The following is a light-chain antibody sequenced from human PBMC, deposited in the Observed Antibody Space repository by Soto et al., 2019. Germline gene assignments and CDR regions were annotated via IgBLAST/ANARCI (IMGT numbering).Light chain of an antibody. CDR2: EVN. CDR1: SSDVGGYNY. Sequence: QSVLTQPPSASGSPGQSVAISCTGTSSDVGGYNYVSWYQQHPGKAPKLMIYEVNQRPSGVPDRFSGSKSGNTASLTGSGLQAEDEADYYCSSYAGSSNVFGTGTKVTVL. CDR3: SSYAGSSNV. J-gene: IGLJ1*01. V-gene: IGLV2-8*01.